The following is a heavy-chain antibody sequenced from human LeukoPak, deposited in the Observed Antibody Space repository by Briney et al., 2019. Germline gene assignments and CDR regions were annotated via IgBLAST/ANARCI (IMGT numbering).Heavy chain of an antibody. J-gene: IGHJ5*02. CDR2: ISSLSGTI. Sequence: GGSLRLSCAASGFTFSSYSMNWVRQAPGEGLEWVSYISSLSGTIYYADSVKGRFTISRDNAKNSLYLQMDSLRAEDTAVCYCARGLSGSSWMRFDPWGQGTLVTVSS. CDR1: GFTFSSYS. CDR3: ARGLSGSSWMRFDP. D-gene: IGHD6-13*01. V-gene: IGHV3-48*01.